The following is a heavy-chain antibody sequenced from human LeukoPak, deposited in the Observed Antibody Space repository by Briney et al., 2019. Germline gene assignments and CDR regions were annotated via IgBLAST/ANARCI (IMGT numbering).Heavy chain of an antibody. CDR1: GFTFSSYA. Sequence: GGSLRLSCAASGFTFSSYAMSWVRQAPGKGLEWVSPISGSGGSTYYADSVKGRFTISRDNSRNTLYLQMNSLRAEDTAVYYCAQQGSGWSSPFDYWGQGTLVTVSS. CDR3: AQQGSGWSSPFDY. V-gene: IGHV3-23*01. D-gene: IGHD6-19*01. CDR2: ISGSGGST. J-gene: IGHJ4*02.